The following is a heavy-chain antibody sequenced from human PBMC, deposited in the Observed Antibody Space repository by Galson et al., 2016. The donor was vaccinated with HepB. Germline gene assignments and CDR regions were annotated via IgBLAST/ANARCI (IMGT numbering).Heavy chain of an antibody. CDR1: GFSFSDYG. Sequence: SLRLSCAASGFSFSDYGMHWVRQAPGKGLEWVAVIWYDGNNKYYGESVKGRFTISRDNSKNTLYLQMNNLRAEDSALYYCAKDTAYGDHLSTDAMDFWGQGTMVTVSS. CDR3: AKDTAYGDHLSTDAMDF. V-gene: IGHV3-33*06. D-gene: IGHD4-17*01. CDR2: IWYDGNNK. J-gene: IGHJ3*01.